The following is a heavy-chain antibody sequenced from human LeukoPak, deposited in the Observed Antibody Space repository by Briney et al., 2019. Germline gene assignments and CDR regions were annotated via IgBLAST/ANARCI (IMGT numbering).Heavy chain of an antibody. CDR1: GGTFSSYA. Sequence: ASVKVSCKASGGTFSSYAISWVRQAPGQGLEWMGWISAYNGNTNYAQKLQGRVTMTTDTSTSTAYMELRSLRSDDTAVYYCARDGRFGELFGYWGQGTLVTVSS. CDR3: ARDGRFGELFGY. D-gene: IGHD3-10*01. V-gene: IGHV1-18*01. J-gene: IGHJ4*02. CDR2: ISAYNGNT.